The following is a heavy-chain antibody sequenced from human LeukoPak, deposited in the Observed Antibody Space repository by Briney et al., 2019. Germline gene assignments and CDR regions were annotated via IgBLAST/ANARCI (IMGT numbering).Heavy chain of an antibody. Sequence: GGSLRLSCAASGFTFSNAWMSWVRQAPGKGLEWVGRIKSKTDGGTTDYAAPVKGRFTISRDDSKNTLYLQMNSLRAEDTAVYYCAKLWRPMIVGEFDYWGQGTLVTVSS. CDR3: AKLWRPMIVGEFDY. CDR2: IKSKTDGGTT. V-gene: IGHV3-15*01. CDR1: GFTFSNAW. D-gene: IGHD3-22*01. J-gene: IGHJ4*02.